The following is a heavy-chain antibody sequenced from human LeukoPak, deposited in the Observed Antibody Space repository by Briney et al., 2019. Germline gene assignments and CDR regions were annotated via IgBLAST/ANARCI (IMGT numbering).Heavy chain of an antibody. J-gene: IGHJ4*02. V-gene: IGHV3-21*01. D-gene: IGHD3-9*01. CDR1: GFTFSSYS. CDR3: ARDDILTGHPFDY. CDR2: ISSISSYI. Sequence: GGFLRLSCAASGFTFSSYSMNWVRQAPGKGLEWVSSISSISSYIYFADSVKGRFTISRDNAKNSLYLQMNSLRAEDTAVYYCARDDILTGHPFDYWGQGTLVTVSS.